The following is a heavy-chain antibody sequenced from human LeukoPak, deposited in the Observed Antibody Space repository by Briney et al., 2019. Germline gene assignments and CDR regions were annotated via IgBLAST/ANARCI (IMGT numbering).Heavy chain of an antibody. CDR1: GYTFTSYD. CDR2: MNPNCGNT. D-gene: IGHD3-3*01. J-gene: IGHJ4*02. CDR3: ARVQGFWLRPYFDY. Sequence: ASVKVSCKASGYTFTSYDINWVRQATGQGLEWMGWMNPNCGNTGYAQKFQGRVTMTRNTSISTAYMELSSLRSEDTAVYYCARVQGFWLRPYFDYWGQGTLVTVSS. V-gene: IGHV1-8*01.